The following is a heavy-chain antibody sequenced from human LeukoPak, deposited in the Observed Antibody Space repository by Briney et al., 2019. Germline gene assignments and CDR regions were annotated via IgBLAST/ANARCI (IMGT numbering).Heavy chain of an antibody. V-gene: IGHV4-34*01. J-gene: IGHJ4*02. CDR1: GGSFSGYY. CDR3: ARAPDYGDYCFDY. CDR2: INHSGST. Sequence: SETLSLTCAVYGGSFSGYYWSWIRQPPGKGLEWIGEINHSGSTNYNPSLKSRVTISVDTSKNQFSLKLSSVTAADTAVYYCARAPDYGDYCFDYWGQGTLVTVSS. D-gene: IGHD4-17*01.